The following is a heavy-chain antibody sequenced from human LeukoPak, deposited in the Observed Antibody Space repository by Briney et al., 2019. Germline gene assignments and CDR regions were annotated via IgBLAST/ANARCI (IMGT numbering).Heavy chain of an antibody. J-gene: IGHJ5*02. CDR2: IRYDGSNK. Sequence: GSLRLSCAASGFTFSSYGMHWVRQAPGKGLEWVAFIRYDGSNKYYADSVKGRFTISRDNSKNTLYLQMNSLRAEDTAVYYCARLSSITMVRGAHVRPTNWFDPWGQGTLVTVSS. CDR3: ARLSSITMVRGAHVRPTNWFDP. CDR1: GFTFSSYG. V-gene: IGHV3-30*02. D-gene: IGHD3-10*01.